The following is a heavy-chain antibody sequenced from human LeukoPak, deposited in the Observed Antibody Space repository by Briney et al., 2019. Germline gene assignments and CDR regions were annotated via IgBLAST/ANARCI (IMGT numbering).Heavy chain of an antibody. V-gene: IGHV4-59*08. CDR2: IYLSGST. CDR3: ARHIHYYDY. J-gene: IGHJ4*02. CDR1: GVSINNYY. Sequence: SETLSLTCSVSGVSINNYYWSWIRQPPGKGLEWIGYIYLSGSTNYNPPLKSRVTISVDTSKNQFSLKLKSVTAADTAVYYCARHIHYYDYWGQGTLVTVSS.